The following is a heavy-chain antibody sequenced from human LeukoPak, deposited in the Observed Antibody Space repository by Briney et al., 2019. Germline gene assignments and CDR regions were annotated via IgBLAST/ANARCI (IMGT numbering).Heavy chain of an antibody. D-gene: IGHD1-26*01. J-gene: IGHJ3*02. CDR2: IHYTGIT. CDR3: ARILEGSGAAFDI. Sequence: LETLSLTCIVSGGSMNDYYWSWIRQPPGKGLEWIAYIHYTGITNYNPFLKSRVTISLDTSKNQFSLKLNSVTAADTAFYYCARILEGSGAAFDIWGQGTMVTVSS. V-gene: IGHV4-59*01. CDR1: GGSMNDYY.